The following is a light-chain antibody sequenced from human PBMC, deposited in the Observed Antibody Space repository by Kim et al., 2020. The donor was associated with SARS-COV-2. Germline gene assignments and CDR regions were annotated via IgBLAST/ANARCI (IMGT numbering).Light chain of an antibody. Sequence: GQRVTISCSGSSSNIGSNYVYWYQQLPGTAPKLLIYRNNQRPSGVPDRFSGSKSGTLASLAISGLRSEDEADYYCAAWDDSLSGRVFGGGTQLTVL. CDR1: SSNIGSNY. CDR3: AAWDDSLSGRV. J-gene: IGLJ3*02. CDR2: RNN. V-gene: IGLV1-47*01.